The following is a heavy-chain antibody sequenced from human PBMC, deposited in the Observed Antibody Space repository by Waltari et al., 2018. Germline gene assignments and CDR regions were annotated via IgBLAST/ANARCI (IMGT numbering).Heavy chain of an antibody. D-gene: IGHD6-6*01. Sequence: EVQLVESGGGLVKPGGSLSLSCAASGFTFSSYAMSWVRQAPGKGLEWVSAISGSGGSTYYADSVKGRFTISRDNSKNTLYLQMNSLRAEDTAVYYCAKDVWAAMYSSSSDWFDPWGQGTLVTVSS. J-gene: IGHJ5*02. CDR2: ISGSGGST. V-gene: IGHV3-23*04. CDR1: GFTFSSYA. CDR3: AKDVWAAMYSSSSDWFDP.